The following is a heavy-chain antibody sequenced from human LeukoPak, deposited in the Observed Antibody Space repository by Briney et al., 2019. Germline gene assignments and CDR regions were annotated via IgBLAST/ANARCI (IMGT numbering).Heavy chain of an antibody. J-gene: IGHJ4*02. V-gene: IGHV5-51*01. D-gene: IGHD6-13*01. CDR1: GSRFTSYW. CDR3: ARHRGRIAAAGYFDY. CDR2: IYPGDSDT. Sequence: GEALKISWKGSGSRFTSYWIGGGRQVPGKGLEWMGIIYPGDSDTRYSPSFQGQVTISADKSISTAYLQWSSLKASDTAMYYCARHRGRIAAAGYFDYWGQGTLVTVSS.